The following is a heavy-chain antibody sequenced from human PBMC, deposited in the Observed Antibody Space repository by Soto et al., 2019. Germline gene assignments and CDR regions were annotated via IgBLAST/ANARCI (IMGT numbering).Heavy chain of an antibody. D-gene: IGHD3-22*01. CDR2: ISAYNGNT. CDR1: GYTFTSYG. CDR3: ARERSSGYYYYGMDV. J-gene: IGHJ6*02. Sequence: AASVKVSCKASGYTFTSYGISWVRQAPGQGLEWMGWISAYNGNTNYAQKLQGRVTMTTDTSTSTAYMELRSLRSDDTAVYYCARERSSGYYYYGMDVWGQGTTVTVSS. V-gene: IGHV1-18*04.